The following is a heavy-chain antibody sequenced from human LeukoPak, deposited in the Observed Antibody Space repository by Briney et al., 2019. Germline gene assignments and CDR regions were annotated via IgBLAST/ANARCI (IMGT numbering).Heavy chain of an antibody. CDR2: IIPIFGTT. D-gene: IGHD3-10*01. J-gene: IGHJ4*02. CDR3: AKLFESGTYNNFFHY. Sequence: SVKVSCKASGGTFSNHAISWVRQAPGQGREWMGGIIPIFGTTNYAQKFQGRVTITADKSMTTAYMELNSLRPEDAAIYYCAKLFESGTYNNFFHYWGQGTLVTVFS. CDR1: GGTFSNHA. V-gene: IGHV1-69*06.